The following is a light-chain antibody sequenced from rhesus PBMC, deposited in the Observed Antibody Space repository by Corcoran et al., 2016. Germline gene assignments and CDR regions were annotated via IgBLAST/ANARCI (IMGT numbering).Light chain of an antibody. CDR3: QQYYSTPWT. CDR2: WAS. CDR1: QSLLYSSNNQNY. V-gene: IGKV4-1*01. Sequence: DIVMTQSPDSLAVSLGERVTINCKSSQSLLYSSNNQNYLAWYQQKPGQAPKLLIYWASTRESGVPTRFSGSGSGTDFTLTISGLQAEDVAVYYCQQYYSTPWTFGQGTKVEIK. J-gene: IGKJ1*01.